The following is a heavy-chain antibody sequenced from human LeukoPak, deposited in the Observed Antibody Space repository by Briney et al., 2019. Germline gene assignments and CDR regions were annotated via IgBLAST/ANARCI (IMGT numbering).Heavy chain of an antibody. Sequence: SETLSLTCTVSGGSISSYYWSWIRQPPGKGLEWIGYIYYSGSTNYNPPLKSRVTISVDTSKNQFSLKLSSVTAADTAVYYCARGSGDYYDSSGSNDYWGQGTLVTVSS. V-gene: IGHV4-59*01. J-gene: IGHJ4*02. CDR3: ARGSGDYYDSSGSNDY. CDR2: IYYSGST. D-gene: IGHD3-22*01. CDR1: GGSISSYY.